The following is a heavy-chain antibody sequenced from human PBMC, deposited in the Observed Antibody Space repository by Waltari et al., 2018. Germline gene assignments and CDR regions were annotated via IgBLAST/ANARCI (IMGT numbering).Heavy chain of an antibody. V-gene: IGHV3-23*01. CDR3: ATPFYNWDDPLHS. D-gene: IGHD1-20*01. CDR2: ISVSDGT. CDR1: GITFTNYA. Sequence: EVQLLESGGDLVQPGGSLRLSCAASGITFTNYAINWVRRAPGTGLGGVSAISVSDGTYYADSVKGRFTISRDTSKNTVYLQMNGLRAEDTAVYYCATPFYNWDDPLHSWGQGTLVTVSS. J-gene: IGHJ4*02.